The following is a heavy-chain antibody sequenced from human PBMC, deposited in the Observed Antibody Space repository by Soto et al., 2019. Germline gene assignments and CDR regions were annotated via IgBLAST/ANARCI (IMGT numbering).Heavy chain of an antibody. D-gene: IGHD6-25*01. CDR1: GFTFSGAW. Sequence: PGGSLRLSCASSGFTFSGAWMNWVRQAPGKGLEWVGLARSKDFGGTADYAAPVKGRFTISRDDSKNTLYLEMNSLKTEDAAVYYCTTGYTSAWHDHYWGQGTLVTVSS. V-gene: IGHV3-15*01. J-gene: IGHJ4*02. CDR3: TTGYTSAWHDHY. CDR2: ARSKDFGGTA.